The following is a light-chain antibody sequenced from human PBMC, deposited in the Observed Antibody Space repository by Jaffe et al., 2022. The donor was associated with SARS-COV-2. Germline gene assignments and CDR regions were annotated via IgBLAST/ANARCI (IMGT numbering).Light chain of an antibody. CDR1: SSNVGKNY. CDR2: DND. J-gene: IGLJ3*02. CDR3: GTWDSSLNAVV. V-gene: IGLV1-51*01. Sequence: QSVLTQPPSVSAAPGQRVTISCSGSSSNVGKNYVAWYQQLAGTAPKLLIYDNDKRLSRIPDRFSASKSGASATLGITGLQTGDEADYYCGTWDSSLNAVVFGGGTKLTVL.